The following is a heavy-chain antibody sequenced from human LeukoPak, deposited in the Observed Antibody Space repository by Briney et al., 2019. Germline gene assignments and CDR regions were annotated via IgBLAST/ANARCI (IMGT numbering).Heavy chain of an antibody. CDR2: IGSGGAT. Sequence: GGSLRLSCATSGFNFNTYAMTWVRQAPGKGLEWVSVIGSGGATNYPESVKGRFTVSRDNSKNTLFLQMDSLRAEDAAVYYCAKSDFYDNTGPIAWGQGTLVIVSS. V-gene: IGHV3-23*01. CDR1: GFNFNTYA. J-gene: IGHJ5*02. D-gene: IGHD3-22*01. CDR3: AKSDFYDNTGPIA.